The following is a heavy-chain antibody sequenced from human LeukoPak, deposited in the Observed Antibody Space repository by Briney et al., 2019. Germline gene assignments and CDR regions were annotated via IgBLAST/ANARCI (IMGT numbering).Heavy chain of an antibody. D-gene: IGHD6-6*01. J-gene: IGHJ4*02. CDR2: IKPVGSQR. V-gene: IGHV3-7*01. CDR1: GFTFSDYW. Sequence: GGSLRLSCTAPGFTFSDYWMTWVRKSPGKGPEWGANIKPVGSQRYYVESVRGRFTISRDNAKSSLFLQMSGLRAEDTAVYYCARRRGSSAHRSPIDYWGQGTLVTVSS. CDR3: ARRRGSSAHRSPIDY.